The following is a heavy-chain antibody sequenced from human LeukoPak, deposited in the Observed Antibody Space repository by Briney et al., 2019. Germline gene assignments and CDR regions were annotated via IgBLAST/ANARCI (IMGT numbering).Heavy chain of an antibody. D-gene: IGHD6-19*01. J-gene: IGHJ4*02. V-gene: IGHV3-23*01. CDR1: GFTFSSYV. CDR2: ISGGGGST. Sequence: GGSLRLSCAASGFTFSSYVMSWVRQAPGKGLEWVSAISGGGGSTYYADSVKGRFTISRDNSKNTLFLQMSSLRAEDTAVYYCAKDLFTYSSGSRFDYWGQGTLVTVSS. CDR3: AKDLFTYSSGSRFDY.